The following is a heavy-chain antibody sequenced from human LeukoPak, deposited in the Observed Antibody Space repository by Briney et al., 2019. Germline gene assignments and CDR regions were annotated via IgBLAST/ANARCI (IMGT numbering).Heavy chain of an antibody. CDR3: ARDGDCSSTSCYTLIDYYYGMDV. V-gene: IGHV1-2*02. CDR2: INPNSGGT. CDR1: GYTFTGYY. D-gene: IGHD2-2*02. Sequence: ASVKVSCNASGYTFTGYYMHWVRQAPGQGLEWMGWINPNSGGTNYAQKFQGRVTMTRDTSISKAYMELSRLRSDDTAVYYCARDGDCSSTSCYTLIDYYYGMDVWGQGTTVTVSS. J-gene: IGHJ6*02.